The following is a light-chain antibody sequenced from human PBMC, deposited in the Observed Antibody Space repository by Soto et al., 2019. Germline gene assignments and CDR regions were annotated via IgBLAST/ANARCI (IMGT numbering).Light chain of an antibody. V-gene: IGLV2-14*01. CDR3: SSKTSSGTLYV. CDR1: SSDVGASKY. CDR2: EVT. J-gene: IGLJ1*01. Sequence: QSVLTQHASVSGYPGQSITISCTGTSSDVGASKYVSWYQQHPGEAPKLILYEVTYRPSGVSNRFSGAKSGNTASLTVSGLRAEDEADYYCSSKTSSGTLYVFGAGTKVTVL.